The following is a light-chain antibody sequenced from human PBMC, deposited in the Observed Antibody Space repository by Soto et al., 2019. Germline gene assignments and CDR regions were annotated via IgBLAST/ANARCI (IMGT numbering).Light chain of an antibody. J-gene: IGLJ3*02. CDR3: AAWDDSLSAWV. CDR1: YYNVGKNL. Sequence: QSVLTQPPSASGAPGQRFNISCSGGYYNVGKNLVYWYQQRPGTAPELLIYKTSLRPSGVPDRFSASNSGSSASLAISGLRSQDEADYYCAAWDDSLSAWVFGGGTKVTVL. CDR2: KTS. V-gene: IGLV1-47*01.